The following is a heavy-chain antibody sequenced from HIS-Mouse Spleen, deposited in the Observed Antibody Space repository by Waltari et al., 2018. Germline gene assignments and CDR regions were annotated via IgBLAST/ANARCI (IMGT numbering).Heavy chain of an antibody. CDR1: GGSISSSSYY. CDR3: ARAPTSYSSSVYYFDY. Sequence: QLQLQESGPGLVKPSETLSLTCTVSGGSISSSSYYWGWNRQPPGKGLGWIGRIYFSGGTYYHPSLKSRVTISVETSKNQFSLKLSSVTAADTAVYYCARAPTSYSSSVYYFDYWGQGTLVTVSS. J-gene: IGHJ4*02. V-gene: IGHV4-39*07. D-gene: IGHD6-6*01. CDR2: IYFSGGT.